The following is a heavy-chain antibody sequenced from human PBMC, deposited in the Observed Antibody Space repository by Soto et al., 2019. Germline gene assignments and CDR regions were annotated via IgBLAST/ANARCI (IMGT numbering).Heavy chain of an antibody. CDR3: AKDEGSYGYEFNWFDP. Sequence: ASVKVSCKASGYTFTSYAMHWVRQAPGQRLEWMGWINAGNGNTKYSQKFQGRFTISRDNSKNTLYLQMNSLRAEDTAVYYCAKDEGSYGYEFNWFDPWGQGTLVTV. J-gene: IGHJ5*02. CDR2: INAGNGNT. D-gene: IGHD5-18*01. CDR1: GYTFTSYA. V-gene: IGHV1-3*01.